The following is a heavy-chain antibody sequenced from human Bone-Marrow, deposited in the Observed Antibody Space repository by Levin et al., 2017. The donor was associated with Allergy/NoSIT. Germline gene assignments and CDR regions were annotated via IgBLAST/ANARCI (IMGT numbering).Heavy chain of an antibody. J-gene: IGHJ5*02. Sequence: SETLSLTCTVSGGSISSSSYYWGWIRQPPGKGLEWIGSIYYSGSTYYNPSLKSRVTISVDTSKNQFSLKLSSVTAADTAVYYCARHPRDGNWFDPWGQGTLVTVSS. CDR1: GGSISSSSYY. V-gene: IGHV4-39*01. CDR2: IYYSGST. CDR3: ARHPRDGNWFDP.